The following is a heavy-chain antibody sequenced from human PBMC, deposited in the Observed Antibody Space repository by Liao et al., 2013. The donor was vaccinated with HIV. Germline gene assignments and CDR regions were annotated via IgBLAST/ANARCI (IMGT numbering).Heavy chain of an antibody. J-gene: IGHJ6*03. CDR1: GDSITSGEYY. V-gene: IGHV4-30-4*08. CDR3: ARTLTYYYDSDGYYYYYYYMDV. CDR2: IYKSGST. D-gene: IGHD3-22*01. Sequence: QVQLQESGPGLVKPSQTLSLTCTVSGDSITSGEYYWSWIRQSPDKGLEWIGYIYKSGSTYYNPSLKSRLSISIDASRAQFSLSLSLVYYAADTAVYYCARTLTYYYDSDGYYYYYYYMDVWGKGTTVTVSS.